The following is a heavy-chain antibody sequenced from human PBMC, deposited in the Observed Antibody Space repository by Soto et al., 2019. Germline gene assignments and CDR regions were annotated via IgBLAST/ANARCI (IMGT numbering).Heavy chain of an antibody. Sequence: EVQLSESGGGLVQPGGSLRLSCGGTGFTFSGSAVSWVRQAPGRGLEWVSGISGGGSTEYADSVKGRFGISRDNSKDTVYLHMNSLRDDDTAVYYCARQKGDIVARPPDHWGQGILVTVSS. D-gene: IGHD5-12*01. CDR3: ARQKGDIVARPPDH. CDR2: ISGGGST. J-gene: IGHJ4*02. CDR1: GFTFSGSA. V-gene: IGHV3-23*01.